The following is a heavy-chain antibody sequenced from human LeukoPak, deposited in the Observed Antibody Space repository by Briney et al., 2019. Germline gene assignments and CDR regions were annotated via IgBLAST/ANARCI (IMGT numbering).Heavy chain of an antibody. CDR1: GGSFSGYY. D-gene: IGHD2-21*02. V-gene: IGHV4-34*01. J-gene: IGHJ1*01. CDR2: INHSGST. CDR3: ARGGNVVVTAVEYFQH. Sequence: PSETLSLTCAVYGGSFSGYYWSWIRQPPGKGLEWIGEINHSGSTNYNPSLKSRVTISVDTSKNQFSLKLSSVTAADTAVYYCARGGNVVVTAVEYFQHWGQGTLVTVSS.